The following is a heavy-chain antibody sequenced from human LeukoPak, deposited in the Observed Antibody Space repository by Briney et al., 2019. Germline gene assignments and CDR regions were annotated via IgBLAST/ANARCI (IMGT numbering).Heavy chain of an antibody. V-gene: IGHV4-59*01. CDR3: ARGIPTEYYDILTGKGYYFDY. D-gene: IGHD3-9*01. Sequence: SETLSLTCTVSGGSISSYYWSWIRQPPGKGLEWIGYIYYSGSTNYNPSLKSRVTISVDTSKNQFSLKLSSVTAADTAVYYCARGIPTEYYDILTGKGYYFDYWGQGTLVTVSS. J-gene: IGHJ4*02. CDR2: IYYSGST. CDR1: GGSISSYY.